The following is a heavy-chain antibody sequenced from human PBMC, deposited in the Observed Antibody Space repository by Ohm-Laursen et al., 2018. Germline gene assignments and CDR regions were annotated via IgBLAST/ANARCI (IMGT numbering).Heavy chain of an antibody. D-gene: IGHD7-27*01. V-gene: IGHV4-59*01. CDR3: ARALGGYPISYYYGMDV. CDR2: IHYRGST. J-gene: IGHJ6*02. CDR1: GGSIRIYY. Sequence: GTLSLTRTVSGGSIRIYYWSWIRQPPGKGLEWIGYIHYRGSTNYNPSLKSRVTISVDTSKNQFSLKLSSVTAADTAVYYCARALGGYPISYYYGMDVWGQGTTVTVSS.